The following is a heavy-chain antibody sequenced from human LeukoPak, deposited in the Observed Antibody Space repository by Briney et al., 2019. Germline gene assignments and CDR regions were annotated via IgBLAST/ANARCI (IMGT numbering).Heavy chain of an antibody. V-gene: IGHV3-30*18. CDR1: GFTFSSYW. D-gene: IGHD6-19*01. J-gene: IGHJ4*02. Sequence: QSGGSLRLSCAASGFTFSSYWMHWVRQAPGKGLEWVAVISYDGNNKYYADSVKGRFTISRDNSKNTLYLQMDNLRAEDTAVYYCAKYQRQWLPKGGFDYWGQGTLVTVSS. CDR3: AKYQRQWLPKGGFDY. CDR2: ISYDGNNK.